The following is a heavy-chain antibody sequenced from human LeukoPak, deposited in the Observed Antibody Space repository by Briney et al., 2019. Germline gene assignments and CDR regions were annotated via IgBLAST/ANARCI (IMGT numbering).Heavy chain of an antibody. J-gene: IGHJ4*02. CDR1: GFTFSSYW. CDR3: AKGGGSSSSIVVVTAKGYYFDY. D-gene: IGHD2-21*02. V-gene: IGHV3-7*01. CDR2: IKQDGSEK. Sequence: GGSLRLSCAASGFTFSSYWMSWVRQAPGKGLEWVANIKQDGSEKYYVDSVKGRFTISRDNAKSSLYLQMNSLRAEDTAVYYCAKGGGSSSSIVVVTAKGYYFDYWGQGTLVTVSS.